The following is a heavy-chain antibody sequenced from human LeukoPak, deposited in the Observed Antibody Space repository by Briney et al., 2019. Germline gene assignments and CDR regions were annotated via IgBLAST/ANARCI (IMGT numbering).Heavy chain of an antibody. D-gene: IGHD5-12*01. Sequence: PKTLSLTCSVSGGSISGAYWSWIRQAPGKGLEWIGYIYYSGSTDYNPSLESRVTISIDTSKNHFSLNLTAVTAADTAIYYCARTGSGRDYYGMDVWGQGTSVTVSS. CDR2: IYYSGST. V-gene: IGHV4-59*01. J-gene: IGHJ6*02. CDR3: ARTGSGRDYYGMDV. CDR1: GGSISGAY.